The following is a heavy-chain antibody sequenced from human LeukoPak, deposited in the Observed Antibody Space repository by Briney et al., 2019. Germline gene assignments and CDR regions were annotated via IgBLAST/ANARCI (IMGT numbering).Heavy chain of an antibody. CDR3: ARGGPLQSDFDY. J-gene: IGHJ4*02. CDR1: GGSISSYY. CDR2: IYYSGST. V-gene: IGHV4-59*01. Sequence: SETLSLTCTVSGGSISSYYWSWLRQPPGKGLEWIGYIYYSGSTNYNPSLKSRVTISVDTSKNQFSLKLSSVTAADTAVYYCARGGPLQSDFDYWGQGTLVTVSS. D-gene: IGHD5-24*01.